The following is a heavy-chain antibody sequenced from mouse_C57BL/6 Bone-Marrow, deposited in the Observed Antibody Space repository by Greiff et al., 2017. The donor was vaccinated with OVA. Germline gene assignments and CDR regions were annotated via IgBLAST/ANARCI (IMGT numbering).Heavy chain of an antibody. CDR3: ASKDYGSSEGYYAMDY. D-gene: IGHD1-1*01. J-gene: IGHJ4*01. CDR2: INPYNGDT. CDR1: GYSFTGYF. V-gene: IGHV1-20*01. Sequence: VQLQQSGPELVKPGDSVKISCKASGYSFTGYFMNWVMQSHGKSLEWIGRINPYNGDTFYNQKFKGKATLTVDKSSSTAHMELRSLTSEDSAVYYCASKDYGSSEGYYAMDYWGQGTSGTVSS.